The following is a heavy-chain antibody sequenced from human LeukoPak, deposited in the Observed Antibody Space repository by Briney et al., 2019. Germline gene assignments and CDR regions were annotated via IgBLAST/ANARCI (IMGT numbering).Heavy chain of an antibody. Sequence: SETVSLTCSVSSGSIRSYYWNWIRQPAGQGLEWIGRIYNTGSTNYNPSLKSRVTMSIDTSKKQFSLKVNSVTAADTAVYYCARDKGGSSSLDYWGQGTLVTVSS. CDR1: SGSIRSYY. D-gene: IGHD6-13*01. CDR3: ARDKGGSSSLDY. J-gene: IGHJ4*02. CDR2: IYNTGST. V-gene: IGHV4-4*07.